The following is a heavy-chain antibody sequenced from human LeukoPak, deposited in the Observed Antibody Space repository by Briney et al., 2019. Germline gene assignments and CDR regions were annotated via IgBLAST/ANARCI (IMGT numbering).Heavy chain of an antibody. Sequence: PGGSLRLCCAASGFTFDDYGMSWVRKAPGKGVEWGCGITWDGGSTVSADSVKRRFTISRDNAKNSLYLQMNSLRAEDTALYYCARDQRGYYDSSGYSQGSTVHDAFDIWGQGTMVTVSS. D-gene: IGHD3-22*01. J-gene: IGHJ3*02. V-gene: IGHV3-20*04. CDR3: ARDQRGYYDSSGYSQGSTVHDAFDI. CDR1: GFTFDDYG. CDR2: ITWDGGST.